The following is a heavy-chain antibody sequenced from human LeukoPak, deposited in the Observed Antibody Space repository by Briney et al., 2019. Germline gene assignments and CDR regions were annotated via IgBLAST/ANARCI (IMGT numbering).Heavy chain of an antibody. CDR2: ISVDGSNK. D-gene: IGHD6-13*01. CDR3: ARDPRTSSTSRNYFES. J-gene: IGHJ4*02. Sequence: GGSLRLSCAASGFTFTNYAMHWVRQAPGKGLEWVAVISVDGSNKFYAGSVRGRCTISRDNSKNTMSLQMDSLRGEDTAVYCCARDPRTSSTSRNYFESWGQGTLVTVSS. V-gene: IGHV3-30-3*01. CDR1: GFTFTNYA.